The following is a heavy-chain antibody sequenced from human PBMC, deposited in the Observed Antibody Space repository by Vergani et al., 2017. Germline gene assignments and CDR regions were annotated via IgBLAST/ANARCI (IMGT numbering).Heavy chain of an antibody. V-gene: IGHV4-61*02. J-gene: IGHJ4*02. Sequence: QVQLQESGPGLVKPSQTLSLTCTVSGGSISSGSYYWSWIRQPAGKGLEWIGRIYTSGSTNYNPSLKSRVTISVDTSKNQFSLKLSSVTAADTAVYYCARDHHSGGSSFDYWGQGTLVTVSS. CDR2: IYTSGST. D-gene: IGHD2-15*01. CDR1: GGSISSGSYY. CDR3: ARDHHSGGSSFDY.